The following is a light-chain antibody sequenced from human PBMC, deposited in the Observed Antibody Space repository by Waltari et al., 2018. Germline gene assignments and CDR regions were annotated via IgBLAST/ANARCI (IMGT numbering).Light chain of an antibody. V-gene: IGKV3-11*01. CDR1: QRVGDY. J-gene: IGKJ4*01. CDR2: VAS. CDR3: PQRSIWVILT. Sequence: DIVLTHSPPTLSLSPGEEATLSCRASQRVGDYLAWYQQRPGHAPRLSCTVASDRSTGIPGRFSGSASGTDVTLTHSSLEPEDFANYYCPQRSIWVILTSGGRPKVAVK.